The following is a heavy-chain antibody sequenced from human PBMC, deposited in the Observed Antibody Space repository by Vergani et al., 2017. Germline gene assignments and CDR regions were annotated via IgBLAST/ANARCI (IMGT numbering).Heavy chain of an antibody. Sequence: QVQLVQSGAEVKKPGASVKVSCKASGYTFTSYGISWVRQAPGQGLEWMGWISAYNGNTNYAQKLQGRVTMTTDTSTSSAYMELRSLRSDDTAVYYCARTPRRGYSYGPSGYWGQGTLVTVSS. CDR3: ARTPRRGYSYGPSGY. J-gene: IGHJ4*02. CDR1: GYTFTSYG. CDR2: ISAYNGNT. D-gene: IGHD5-18*01. V-gene: IGHV1-18*01.